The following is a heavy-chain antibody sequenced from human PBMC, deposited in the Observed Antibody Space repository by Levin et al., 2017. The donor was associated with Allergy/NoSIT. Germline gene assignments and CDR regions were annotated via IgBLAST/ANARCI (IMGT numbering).Heavy chain of an antibody. CDR2: ISGAGTNT. J-gene: IGHJ4*02. CDR1: RFTFSDYG. CDR3: AKGKTVAGQLEY. D-gene: IGHD6-19*01. Sequence: GGSLRLSCAASRFTFSDYGMSWVRQAPGKGLEWVSSISGAGTNTYYADSVKGRFTISRDNSKSTFYLQMNSLRVEDTAVYYCAKGKTVAGQLEYWGQGTLVTVSS. V-gene: IGHV3-23*01.